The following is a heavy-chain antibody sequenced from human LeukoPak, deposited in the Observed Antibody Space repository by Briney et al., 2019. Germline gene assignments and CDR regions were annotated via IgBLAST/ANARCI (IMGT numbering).Heavy chain of an antibody. V-gene: IGHV5-51*01. Sequence: PGESLRISCQGSGSSFTSYWIGWVRQLPGKGLEWMGIIYPGDSDTRYSPSFQGQVTISADKSISTAYLQWSSLKASDTAMYYCARRKSSIAADYWGQGTLVTVSS. CDR1: GSSFTSYW. J-gene: IGHJ4*02. CDR3: ARRKSSIAADY. D-gene: IGHD6-6*01. CDR2: IYPGDSDT.